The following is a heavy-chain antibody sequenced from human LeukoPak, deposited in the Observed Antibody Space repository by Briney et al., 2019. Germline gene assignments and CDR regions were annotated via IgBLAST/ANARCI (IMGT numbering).Heavy chain of an antibody. Sequence: GGSLRLSCAASGFTFSSYAMHWVRQAPGNGLEWVAVISYDGSNKYYADSVKGRFTISRDNSKNTLYLQMNSLRAEDTAVYYCARITYYYDSSGYPFDYWGQGTLVTVSS. V-gene: IGHV3-30-3*01. CDR1: GFTFSSYA. D-gene: IGHD3-22*01. CDR2: ISYDGSNK. CDR3: ARITYYYDSSGYPFDY. J-gene: IGHJ4*02.